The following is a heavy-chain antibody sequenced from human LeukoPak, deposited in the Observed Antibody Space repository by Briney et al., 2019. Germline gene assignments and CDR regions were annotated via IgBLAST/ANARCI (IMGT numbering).Heavy chain of an antibody. V-gene: IGHV3-48*01. Sequence: PGGSLRLSCAASGFTFSSYSMNWVCQAPGKGLEWVSYISSSSSTIYYADSVKGRFTISRDNAKNSLYLQMNSLRAEDTAVYYCARGGYGDYVRYWGQGTLVTVSS. CDR3: ARGGYGDYVRY. CDR2: ISSSSSTI. D-gene: IGHD4-17*01. J-gene: IGHJ4*02. CDR1: GFTFSSYS.